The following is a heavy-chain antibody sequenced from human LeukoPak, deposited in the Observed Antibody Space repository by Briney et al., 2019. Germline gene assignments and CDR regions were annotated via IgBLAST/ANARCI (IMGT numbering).Heavy chain of an antibody. CDR2: INHSGST. CDR3: ARVLEGSSGQHWYFDL. D-gene: IGHD6-19*01. V-gene: IGHV4-34*01. J-gene: IGHJ2*01. Sequence: SETVSLTCAVYGGSFSGYYWSWIGQPPGKGLEWIGEINHSGSTNYNPSLKSRVTISVDTSKKQFSLKLSSVTAADTAVYYCARVLEGSSGQHWYFDLWGRGTLVTVSS. CDR1: GGSFSGYY.